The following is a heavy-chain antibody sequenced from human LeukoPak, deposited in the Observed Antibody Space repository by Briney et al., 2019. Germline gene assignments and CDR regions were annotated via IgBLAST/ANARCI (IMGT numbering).Heavy chain of an antibody. CDR1: GFTFDDYA. CDR3: AKDIGYSSSSGFDY. Sequence: PGRSLRLSCAASGFTFDDYAMHWVRQAPGKGLEWVSGISWNSGSIGYADSVKGRVTISRDNAKNSLYLQMNSLRAEDMALYYCAKDIGYSSSSGFDYWGQGALVTVSS. CDR2: ISWNSGSI. V-gene: IGHV3-9*03. D-gene: IGHD6-6*01. J-gene: IGHJ4*02.